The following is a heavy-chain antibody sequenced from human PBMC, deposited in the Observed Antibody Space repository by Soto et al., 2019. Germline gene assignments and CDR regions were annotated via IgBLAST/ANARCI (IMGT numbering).Heavy chain of an antibody. V-gene: IGHV5-51*01. D-gene: IGHD3-16*01. CDR3: ARRGYVDYYGMDV. CDR1: GYSFTSYW. J-gene: IGHJ6*02. CDR2: IYPGDSDT. Sequence: PGESLKTSGKGSGYSFTSYWIGWVLQMPGKGLEWMGIIYPGDSDTRYSPSFQGQVTISADKSISTAYLQWSSLKASDTAMYYCARRGYVDYYGMDVWGQGTTVTVSS.